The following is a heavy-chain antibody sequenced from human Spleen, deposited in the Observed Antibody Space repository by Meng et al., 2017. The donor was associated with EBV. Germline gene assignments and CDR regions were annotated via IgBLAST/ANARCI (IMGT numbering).Heavy chain of an antibody. V-gene: IGHV7-4-1*02. J-gene: IGHJ4*02. CDR2: IDTNTGHP. D-gene: IGHD6-13*01. CDR1: GYTFTNYA. Sequence: QRAQSGPEVKNPGASLKVSCTASGYTFTNYAINWVRQAPGQGLEWMGWIDTNTGHPTYAQGFTGQFVFSLDTSVNTAFLQISSLKAADSAVYYCVSTISAAGYWGQGTLVTVSS. CDR3: VSTISAAGY.